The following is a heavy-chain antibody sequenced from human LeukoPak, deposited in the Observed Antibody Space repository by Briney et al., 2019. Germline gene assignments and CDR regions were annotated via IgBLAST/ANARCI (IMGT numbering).Heavy chain of an antibody. CDR3: ASSSIDEPSYAFDI. CDR2: INTNTGNP. Sequence: ASVKVSCKASGYTFTSYAMNWVRQAPGQGLEWMGWINTNTGNPTYAQGFTGRFVFSLDTSVSTAYLQISSLKAEDTAVYYCASSSIDEPSYAFDIWGQGTMVTVSS. CDR1: GYTFTSYA. V-gene: IGHV7-4-1*02. D-gene: IGHD6-6*01. J-gene: IGHJ3*02.